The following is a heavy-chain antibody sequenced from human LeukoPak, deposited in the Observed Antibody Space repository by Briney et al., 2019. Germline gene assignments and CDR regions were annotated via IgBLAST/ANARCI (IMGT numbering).Heavy chain of an antibody. V-gene: IGHV4-59*01. D-gene: IGHD2-21*02. CDR1: AGSISSYY. Sequence: PSETLSLTCTVSAGSISSYYWSWIRQPPGKGMEWIGYIYYSGSTNYNPSLKSRVTISVDTSKNQFSLKLSSVTAADTAVYYCARGTVTAIRPPYFDPWGQGTLVTVSS. CDR3: ARGTVTAIRPPYFDP. CDR2: IYYSGST. J-gene: IGHJ5*02.